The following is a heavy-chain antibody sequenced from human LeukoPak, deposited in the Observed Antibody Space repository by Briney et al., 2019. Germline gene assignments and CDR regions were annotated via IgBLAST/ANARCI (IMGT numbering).Heavy chain of an antibody. V-gene: IGHV2-70*01. Sequence: ESGPALLQPTPTLTLTCTFSGFALRTSGRCVRWIRQPPGKALEWLSLFDWDDDKYYSTSLKTRLTISKDTSKNQVVLTMTDMDPVDTATYYCARTHKTGDRTLYYFDYWGQGTLVTVSS. CDR1: GFALRTSGRC. CDR3: ARTHKTGDRTLYYFDY. J-gene: IGHJ4*02. D-gene: IGHD7-27*01. CDR2: FDWDDDK.